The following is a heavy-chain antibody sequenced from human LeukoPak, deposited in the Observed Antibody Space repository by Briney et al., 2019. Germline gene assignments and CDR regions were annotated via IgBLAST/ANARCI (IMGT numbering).Heavy chain of an antibody. D-gene: IGHD3-3*01. CDR2: IYSGGST. CDR1: GFTFSSYA. CDR3: ASNYDFWSGNGN. Sequence: GGSLRLSCAASGFTFSSYAMSWVRQAPGKWLEWVSVIYSGGSTYYADSVKGRFTISRDNSKNTLYLQMNSLRAEDTAVYYCASNYDFWSGNGNWGQGTMVTVSS. V-gene: IGHV3-66*02. J-gene: IGHJ3*01.